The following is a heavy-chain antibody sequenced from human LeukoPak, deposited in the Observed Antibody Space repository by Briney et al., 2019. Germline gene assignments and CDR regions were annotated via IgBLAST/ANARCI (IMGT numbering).Heavy chain of an antibody. J-gene: IGHJ4*02. CDR1: GGSFSGYY. D-gene: IGHD1-1*01. CDR3: ARKGPGYSLYYFDY. CDR2: SNHSGST. Sequence: SETLSLTCAVYGGSFSGYYWSWIRQPPGKGLEGIGESNHSGSTNYNPSLKSRVTISVDTSKNQFSLKLSSVTAADTAVYYCARKGPGYSLYYFDYWGQGTLVTVSS. V-gene: IGHV4-34*01.